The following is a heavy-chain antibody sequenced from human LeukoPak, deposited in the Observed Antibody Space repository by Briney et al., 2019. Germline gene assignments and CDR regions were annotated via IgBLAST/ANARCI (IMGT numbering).Heavy chain of an antibody. CDR3: ARDLMEWLGTNWFDP. J-gene: IGHJ5*02. Sequence: GASVKVSCKASGYTFTSYGISWVRQAPGQGLEWMGWISAYNGNTNYAQKLQGRVTMTTDTSTSTAYMELRSLRSDDTAVDYCARDLMEWLGTNWFDPWGQGTLVTVSS. CDR1: GYTFTSYG. CDR2: ISAYNGNT. D-gene: IGHD3-3*01. V-gene: IGHV1-18*01.